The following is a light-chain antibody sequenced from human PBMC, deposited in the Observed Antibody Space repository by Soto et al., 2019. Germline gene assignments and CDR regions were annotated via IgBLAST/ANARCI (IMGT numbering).Light chain of an antibody. J-gene: IGKJ4*01. CDR2: DTS. CDR1: QSVSRF. V-gene: IGKV3-11*01. CDR3: QQRRNWPPLT. Sequence: EIVLTQSPATLSLSPGERATLSCRASQSVSRFLAWYQQKPGQAPRLLIYDTSNRPPGIPARFSGSGSGTDFTLTISSLEPEDSAVYYCQQRRNWPPLTFGGGTKVEIK.